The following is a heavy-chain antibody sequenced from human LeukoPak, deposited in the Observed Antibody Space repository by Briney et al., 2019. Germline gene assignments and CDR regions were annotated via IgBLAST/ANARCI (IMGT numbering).Heavy chain of an antibody. J-gene: IGHJ4*02. D-gene: IGHD4-23*01. CDR1: GDSISTYY. CDR2: IAYNGNT. V-gene: IGHV4-59*01. Sequence: SETLSLTCTVSGDSISTYYWSWSRRPPGKGLEGSGYIAYNGNTNYNPSLKSRVTISVDTSKNQFSLRLSSVTAADTAVYYCASATRWLAFDFWGQGTLVTVSS. CDR3: ASATRWLAFDF.